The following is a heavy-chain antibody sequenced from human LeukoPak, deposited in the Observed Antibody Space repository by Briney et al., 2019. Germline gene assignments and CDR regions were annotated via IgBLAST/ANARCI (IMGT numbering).Heavy chain of an antibody. CDR3: ARVTSKGGNWFDP. D-gene: IGHD4-11*01. Sequence: SQTLSLTCTVSGGSISSGGYYWSWIRQHPGKGLEWIGYIYYSGSTYYNPSLKSRVTISVDTSKNQFSLKLSSVTAADTAVYYCARVTSKGGNWFDPWGQGTLVTVSS. V-gene: IGHV4-31*03. CDR2: IYYSGST. J-gene: IGHJ5*02. CDR1: GGSISSGGYY.